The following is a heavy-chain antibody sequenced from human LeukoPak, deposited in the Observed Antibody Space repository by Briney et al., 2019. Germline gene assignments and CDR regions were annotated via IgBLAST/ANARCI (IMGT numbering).Heavy chain of an antibody. D-gene: IGHD2-15*01. CDR3: ARGRYCSGGRCATLTFDY. CDR2: IYYSGST. CDR1: GGSISSSSYY. Sequence: SETLSLTCSVSGGSISSSSYYWGWTRQPPGKGREWIGSIYYSGSTYYIPTLMSRVTISLDTSKNQFSLKLSSVTAADTAVYYCARGRYCSGGRCATLTFDYWGQRTLVTVSS. J-gene: IGHJ4*02. V-gene: IGHV4-39*07.